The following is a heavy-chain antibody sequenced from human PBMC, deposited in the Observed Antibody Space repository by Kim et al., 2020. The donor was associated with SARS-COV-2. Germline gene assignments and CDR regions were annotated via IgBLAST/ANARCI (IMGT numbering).Heavy chain of an antibody. CDR3: VKDHGPCAGDTCYRDDF. J-gene: IGHJ4*02. CDR1: GFVFSNFA. CDR2: TSGGGVST. V-gene: IGHV3-23*01. D-gene: IGHD2-21*01. Sequence: GGSLRLSCAASGFVFSNFAMSWVRQAPGKGLEWVSATSGGGVSTYYADSVKGRFTISRDNSKNTLYLQMNSLRAEDTAIYYCVKDHGPCAGDTCYRDDFWGQGTLVTVSS.